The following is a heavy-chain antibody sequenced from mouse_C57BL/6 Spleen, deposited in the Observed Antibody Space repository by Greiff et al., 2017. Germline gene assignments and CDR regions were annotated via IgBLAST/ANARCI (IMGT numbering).Heavy chain of an antibody. CDR2: ISDGGSYT. V-gene: IGHV5-4*03. CDR3: AREGLLRKYFDV. Sequence: DVKLVESGGGLVKPGGSLKLSCAASGFTFSSYAMSWVRQTPEKRLEWVATISDGGSYTYYPDNVKGRFTISRDNAKNNLYLQMSHLKSEDTAMYYCAREGLLRKYFDVWGTGTTVTVSS. CDR1: GFTFSSYA. D-gene: IGHD1-1*01. J-gene: IGHJ1*03.